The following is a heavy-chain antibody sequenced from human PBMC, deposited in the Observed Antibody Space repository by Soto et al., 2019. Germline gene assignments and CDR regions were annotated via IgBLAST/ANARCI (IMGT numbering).Heavy chain of an antibody. Sequence: QMQLVESGGGLVKPGGSLRLSCAASGFTFSDYYMNWIRQAPGKGLEWVSYISSGAITIYYADSVKGRFTISRDNAKNSLYLQMNSLRAEDTAVYYCAGQYSSSSVEFWGQGTLVTVSS. J-gene: IGHJ4*02. CDR1: GFTFSDYY. D-gene: IGHD6-6*01. CDR2: ISSGAITI. V-gene: IGHV3-11*01. CDR3: AGQYSSSSVEF.